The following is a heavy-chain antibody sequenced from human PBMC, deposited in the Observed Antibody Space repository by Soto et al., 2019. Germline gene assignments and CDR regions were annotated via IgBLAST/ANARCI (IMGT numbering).Heavy chain of an antibody. J-gene: IGHJ4*02. CDR3: ARPKLIAAAGSEYFDY. Sequence: ASVMVSCKASGYTFTSYYMYWVRQAPGQGLEWMGIINPSGGSTSYAQKFQGRVTMTRDTSTSTVYMELSSLRSEDTAVYYCARPKLIAAAGSEYFDYWGQGTLVTVSS. D-gene: IGHD6-13*01. CDR1: GYTFTSYY. V-gene: IGHV1-46*01. CDR2: INPSGGST.